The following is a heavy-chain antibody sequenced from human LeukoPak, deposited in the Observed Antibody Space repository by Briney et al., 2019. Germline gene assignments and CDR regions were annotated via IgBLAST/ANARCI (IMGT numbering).Heavy chain of an antibody. V-gene: IGHV3-7*01. CDR2: INGDGSRK. CDR1: GFTFPSYG. J-gene: IGHJ4*02. Sequence: TGGSLRLSCAASGFTFPSYGMHWVRQAPGKGLEWVGFINGDGSRKFYADSVKGRFSISRDNAKNSLHLQMDSLRVEDTAEYYCARDKGYFVHDHWGQGTLVTVSS. CDR3: ARDKGYFVHDH. D-gene: IGHD5-18*01.